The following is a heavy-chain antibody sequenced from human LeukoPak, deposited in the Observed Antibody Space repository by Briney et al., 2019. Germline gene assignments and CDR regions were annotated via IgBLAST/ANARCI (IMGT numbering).Heavy chain of an antibody. CDR3: ARLGSSSWYGYFDY. CDR2: IYTSGST. V-gene: IGHV4-4*07. CDR1: GGSISSYY. J-gene: IGHJ4*02. D-gene: IGHD6-13*01. Sequence: SETLSLTCTVSGGSISSYYWSWIRQPAGKGLEWIGCIYTSGSTNYNPSLKSRVTMSVDTSKNQFSLKLSSVTAADTAVYYCARLGSSSWYGYFDYWGQGTLVTVSS.